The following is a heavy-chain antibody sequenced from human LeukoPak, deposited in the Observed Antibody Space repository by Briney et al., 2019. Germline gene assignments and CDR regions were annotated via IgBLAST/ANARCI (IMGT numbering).Heavy chain of an antibody. Sequence: SETLSLTCAVYGGSFSGYYWSWIRQPPGKGLEWIGEINHSGSTNYNPSLKSRVTISVDTSKNRFSLKLSSVTAADTAVYYCARGLGDFWSAKAVSLDYWGQGTLVTVSS. J-gene: IGHJ4*02. CDR3: ARGLGDFWSAKAVSLDY. CDR2: INHSGST. D-gene: IGHD3-3*01. V-gene: IGHV4-34*01. CDR1: GGSFSGYY.